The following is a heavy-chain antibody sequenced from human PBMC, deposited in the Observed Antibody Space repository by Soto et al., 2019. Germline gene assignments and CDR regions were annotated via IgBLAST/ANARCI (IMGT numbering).Heavy chain of an antibody. CDR1: GYIFTAYS. D-gene: IGHD2-15*01. Sequence: QVQLVQSGAEVKKPGASVKVSCKASGYIFTAYSMHWVRQDPGQGLEWMGVVNPSGGSTNYAQKFRGRITMTRDTSTSTVYMDLSSLTSEDTAVYYCAREENCSDGVCYSEYFQRWGQGTLVTVSS. CDR2: VNPSGGST. V-gene: IGHV1-46*01. J-gene: IGHJ1*01. CDR3: AREENCSDGVCYSEYFQR.